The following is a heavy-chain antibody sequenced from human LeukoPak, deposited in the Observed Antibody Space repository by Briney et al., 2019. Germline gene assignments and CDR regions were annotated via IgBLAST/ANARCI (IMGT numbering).Heavy chain of an antibody. CDR2: INPYSGGT. CDR3: ARDSVTMVRGVIITDNWFDP. V-gene: IGHV1-2*02. CDR1: GYTFTGYY. J-gene: IGHJ5*02. Sequence: ASVKVSCKASGYTFTGYYMHWLRQAPGQGLEWMGWINPYSGGTNYAQKFQVRVTMTRYTSISTAYMELSRLRSEDTAVYYCARDSVTMVRGVIITDNWFDPCGQRDLVTVSP. D-gene: IGHD3-10*01.